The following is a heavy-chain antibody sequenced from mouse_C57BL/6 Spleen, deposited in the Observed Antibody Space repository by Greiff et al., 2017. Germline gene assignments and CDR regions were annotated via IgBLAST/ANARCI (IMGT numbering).Heavy chain of an antibody. CDR3: AREDLYDYDPYYFDY. V-gene: IGHV1-42*01. CDR1: GYSFTGYY. Sequence: VQLQQSGPELVKPGASVKISCKASGYSFTGYYMNWVKQSPEKSLEWIGEINPSTGGTTYNQKFKAKATLTVDKSSSTAYMQLKSLTSEDSAVYYCAREDLYDYDPYYFDYWGQGTTLTVSS. CDR2: INPSTGGT. D-gene: IGHD2-4*01. J-gene: IGHJ2*01.